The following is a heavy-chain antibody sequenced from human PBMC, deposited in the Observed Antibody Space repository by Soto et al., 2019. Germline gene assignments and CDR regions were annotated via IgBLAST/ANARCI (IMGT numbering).Heavy chain of an antibody. J-gene: IGHJ4*02. Sequence: EVQLVESGGGVVQPGGSLRLSCAASGFTFKNFEMNWVRQAPGKVLEWISYFDTGRKTYYADSVKGRFTISRDNAKSSVYLQMNSLRVEYTAIYYCVRKTVGGTFDYLGQGTLVTVSS. CDR2: FDTGRKT. CDR1: GFTFKNFE. CDR3: VRKTVGGTFDY. D-gene: IGHD3-10*01. V-gene: IGHV3-48*03.